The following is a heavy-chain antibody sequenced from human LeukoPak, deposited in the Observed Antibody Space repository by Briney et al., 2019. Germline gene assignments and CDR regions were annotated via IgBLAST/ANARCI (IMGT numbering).Heavy chain of an antibody. CDR2: IYTDGST. J-gene: IGHJ4*02. Sequence: GGSLRLSCAASGFAVSRNFMNWVRQAPGKGLEWVSVIYTDGSTYYADSVKGRFTISRDNSKNTQYLQMNSLRAEDTAVYYCASTSGYAYGWNWGQGALVTVSS. CDR3: ASTSGYAYGWN. V-gene: IGHV3-66*01. D-gene: IGHD5-12*01. CDR1: GFAVSRNF.